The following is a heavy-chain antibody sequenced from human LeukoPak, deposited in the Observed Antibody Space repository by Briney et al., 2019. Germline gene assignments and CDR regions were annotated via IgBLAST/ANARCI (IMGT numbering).Heavy chain of an antibody. Sequence: GSLRLSCAASGFTFSDYYMSWIRQPPGKGLEWIGSIYYSGSTYYNPSLKSRVTISVDTSKNQFSLKLSSVTAADTAVYYCARHDYYGSGSYNWFDPWGQGTLVTVSS. CDR1: GFTFSDYY. D-gene: IGHD3-10*01. CDR3: ARHDYYGSGSYNWFDP. J-gene: IGHJ5*02. V-gene: IGHV4-39*01. CDR2: IYYSGST.